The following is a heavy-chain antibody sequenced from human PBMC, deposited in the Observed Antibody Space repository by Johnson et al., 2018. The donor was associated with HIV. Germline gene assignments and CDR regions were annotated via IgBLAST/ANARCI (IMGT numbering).Heavy chain of an antibody. J-gene: IGHJ3*02. CDR2: ISGGST. V-gene: IGHV3-38-3*01. Sequence: VQLVESGGGVVQPGRSLRLSCAASGFTVSSNEMSWVRQAPGKGLEWVSSISGGSTYFADSRKGRFTISRDNSKNSLHLQMNSLRAEDTAVYYCASCESDSSGRGAFDIWGQGTMVTVSS. CDR3: ASCESDSSGRGAFDI. D-gene: IGHD3-22*01. CDR1: GFTVSSNE.